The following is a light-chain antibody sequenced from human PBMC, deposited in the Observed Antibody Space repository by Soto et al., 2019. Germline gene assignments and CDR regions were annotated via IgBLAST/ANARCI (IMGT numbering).Light chain of an antibody. Sequence: QSVLTQPPSVSGAPGQRVTISCTGSSSNIGAGYDVHWYQQFPGTAPKLLIYGNTNRPSGVPDRFSGTKSGTSASLAIPGLHVEYEADYYCQSYDSSLVVFGGGTKLTVL. CDR1: SSNIGAGYD. V-gene: IGLV1-40*01. CDR2: GNT. CDR3: QSYDSSLVV. J-gene: IGLJ2*01.